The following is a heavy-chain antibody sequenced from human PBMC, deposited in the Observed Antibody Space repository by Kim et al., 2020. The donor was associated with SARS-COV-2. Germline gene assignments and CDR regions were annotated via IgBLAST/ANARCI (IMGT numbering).Heavy chain of an antibody. D-gene: IGHD2-2*02. J-gene: IGHJ5*02. V-gene: IGHV5-51*01. CDR3: ARLSQLLYPHGPGWFDP. Sequence: GGSLRLSCKGSGYSFTSYWIGWVRQMPGKGLEWMGIIYPGDSDTRYSPSFQGQVTISADKSISTAYLQWSSLKASDTAMYYCARLSQLLYPHGPGWFDPWGQGTLVTVSS. CDR2: IYPGDSDT. CDR1: GYSFTSYW.